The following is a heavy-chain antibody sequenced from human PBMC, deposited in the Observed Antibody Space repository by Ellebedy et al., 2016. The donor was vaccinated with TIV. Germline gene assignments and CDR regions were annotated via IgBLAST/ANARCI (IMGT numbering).Heavy chain of an antibody. V-gene: IGHV3-7*01. CDR3: ATDGSYGDYRSPAHAFEF. CDR1: GFTFSSYW. CDR2: INRDGSEK. Sequence: GGSLRLSCAAPGFTFSSYWMSWVRQTPGKGLEWAANINRDGSEKYYVDSVRGQFNISRDNAKNSLYLQMNGLGADASAVYYCATDGSYGDYRSPAHAFEFWGQGTMVTVPS. J-gene: IGHJ3*01. D-gene: IGHD4-17*01.